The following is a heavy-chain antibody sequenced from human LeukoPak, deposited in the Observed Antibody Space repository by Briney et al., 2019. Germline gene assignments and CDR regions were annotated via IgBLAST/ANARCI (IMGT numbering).Heavy chain of an antibody. CDR3: ARVSVAGKKGFDY. CDR1: GGSISSSIYY. V-gene: IGHV4-39*07. Sequence: KSSETLSLTCTVSGGSISSSIYYWGWIRQPPGKGLEWIGSIYYSGSTYYNPSLKSRVTISVDTSKNQFSLKLSSVTAADTAVYYCARVSVAGKKGFDYWGQGTLVTVSS. D-gene: IGHD6-19*01. CDR2: IYYSGST. J-gene: IGHJ4*02.